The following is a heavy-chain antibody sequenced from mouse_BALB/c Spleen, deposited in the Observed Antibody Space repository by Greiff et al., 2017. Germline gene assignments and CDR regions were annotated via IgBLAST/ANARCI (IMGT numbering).Heavy chain of an antibody. D-gene: IGHD2-10*01. CDR3: ARGLLGAMDY. Sequence: VQLKESGGGLVQPGGSRKLSCAASGFTFSSFGMHWVRQAPEKGLEWVAYISSGSSTIYYADTVKGRFTISRDNPKNTLFLQMTSLRSEDTAMYYCARGLLGAMDYWGQGTSVTVSS. V-gene: IGHV5-17*02. J-gene: IGHJ4*01. CDR2: ISSGSSTI. CDR1: GFTFSSFG.